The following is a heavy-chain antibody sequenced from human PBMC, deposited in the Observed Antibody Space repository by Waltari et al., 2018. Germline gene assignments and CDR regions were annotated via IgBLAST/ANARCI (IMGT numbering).Heavy chain of an antibody. D-gene: IGHD3-3*01. J-gene: IGHJ6*02. CDR1: GYTFTSYD. V-gene: IGHV1-8*01. CDR2: MNPNSGNT. Sequence: QVQLVQSGAEVKKPGASVKVSCKASGYTFTSYDINWVRQATGQGLEWMGWMNPNSGNTGYAQKFQGRVTMTRNTSISTAYMELSSLRSEDTAVYYCARGQYYDFWSGYYTEYYYYGMDVWGQGTTVTVSS. CDR3: ARGQYYDFWSGYYTEYYYYGMDV.